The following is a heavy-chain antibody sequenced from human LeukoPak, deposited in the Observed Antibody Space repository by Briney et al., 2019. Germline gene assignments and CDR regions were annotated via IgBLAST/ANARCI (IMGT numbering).Heavy chain of an antibody. CDR2: INHRGST. V-gene: IGHV4-34*01. CDR3: ARAGIMITFGGVIARYNWFDP. CDR1: GGSFSGYY. J-gene: IGHJ5*02. Sequence: PSETLSLTCAVYGGSFSGYYWSWIRQPPGKGLEWIGEINHRGSTNYNPSLKSRVTISVDTSKNQFSLKLSSVTAADTAVYYCARAGIMITFGGVIARYNWFDPWGQGTLVTVSS. D-gene: IGHD3-16*02.